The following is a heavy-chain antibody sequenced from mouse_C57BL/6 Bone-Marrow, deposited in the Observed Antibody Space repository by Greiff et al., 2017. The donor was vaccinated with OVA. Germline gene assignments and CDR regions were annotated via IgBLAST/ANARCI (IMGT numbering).Heavy chain of an antibody. CDR2: IYPRSGNT. Sequence: QVQLKQSGAELARPGASVKLSCKASGYTFTSYGISWVKQRTGQGLEWIGEIYPRSGNTYYNEKFKGKATLTADKSSSTAYMELRSLTSEDSAVYFCAREGRGWYCDVWGTGTTVTVSS. CDR3: AREGRGWYCDV. D-gene: IGHD3-3*01. CDR1: GYTFTSYG. J-gene: IGHJ1*03. V-gene: IGHV1-81*01.